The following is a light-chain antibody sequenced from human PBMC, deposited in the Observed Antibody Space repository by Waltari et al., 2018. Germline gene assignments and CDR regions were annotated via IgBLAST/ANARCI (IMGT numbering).Light chain of an antibody. CDR1: ALDTTY. CDR2: NFN. V-gene: IGLV3-25*03. Sequence: SYELIQPPSVSVSPGQMARITCSGAALDTTYAFWYRQKPGQAPLLVMYNFNERPSGIPGRFSGSVSGTTATLTISRVQAEDEADYYCQSADSTGTSVLFGGGTKLTVL. CDR3: QSADSTGTSVL. J-gene: IGLJ2*01.